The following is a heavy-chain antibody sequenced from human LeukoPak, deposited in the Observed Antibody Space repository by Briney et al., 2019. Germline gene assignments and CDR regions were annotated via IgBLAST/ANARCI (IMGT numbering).Heavy chain of an antibody. CDR2: ISSASTYK. J-gene: IGHJ4*02. V-gene: IGHV3-21*06. Sequence: GGSLRLSCAASGFTFSTYSMAWVRQAPGKGLEWVSYISSASTYKYYADSVKGRFTISRDNAKNSLYLQMNSLRAEDTAVYYCARGGSGSYDSYFDYWGQGILVTVSS. D-gene: IGHD1-26*01. CDR3: ARGGSGSYDSYFDY. CDR1: GFTFSTYS.